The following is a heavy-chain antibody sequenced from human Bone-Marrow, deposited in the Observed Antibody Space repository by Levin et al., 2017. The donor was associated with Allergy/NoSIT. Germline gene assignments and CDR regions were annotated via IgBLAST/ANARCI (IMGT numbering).Heavy chain of an antibody. D-gene: IGHD6-13*01. J-gene: IGHJ4*02. CDR2: IGTAGDT. V-gene: IGHV3-13*01. Sequence: GESLKISCAASGFTFSSYDMHWVRQATGKGLEWVSAIGTAGDTYYPGSVKGRFTISRENAKNSLYLQMNSLRAGDTAVYYCARVGVAAATFDYWGQGTLVTVSS. CDR1: GFTFSSYD. CDR3: ARVGVAAATFDY.